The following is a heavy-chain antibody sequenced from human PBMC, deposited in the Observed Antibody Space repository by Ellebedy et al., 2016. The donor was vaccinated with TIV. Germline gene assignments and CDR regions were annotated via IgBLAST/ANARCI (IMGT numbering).Heavy chain of an antibody. V-gene: IGHV3-66*02. CDR1: GFTVSSNY. CDR3: ANWRVVPAAISRDY. J-gene: IGHJ4*02. CDR2: IYSDGNT. Sequence: GGSLRLSCAASGFTVSSNYMSWLRQAPGKGLEWVSIIYSDGNTHYADSVKGRFTISRDNSKNTLYLQMNSLRAEDTAVYYGANWRVVPAAISRDYWGQGTLVTVSS. D-gene: IGHD2-2*01.